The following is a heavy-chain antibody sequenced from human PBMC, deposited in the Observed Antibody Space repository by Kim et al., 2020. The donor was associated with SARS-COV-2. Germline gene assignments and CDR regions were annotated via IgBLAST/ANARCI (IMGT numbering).Heavy chain of an antibody. D-gene: IGHD3-16*02. CDR3: ASALGH. V-gene: IGHV4-4*07. J-gene: IGHJ4*02. CDR1: GDSLSSDY. Sequence: SETLSLTSTVSGDSLSSDYWSWNRQPAGKGLEWIGRIYTSGRTNYNPSLQSRVTMSVDMSKNQFSLKLSSVTAADTAVYYCASALGHWGQGTLVTVSS. CDR2: IYTSGRT.